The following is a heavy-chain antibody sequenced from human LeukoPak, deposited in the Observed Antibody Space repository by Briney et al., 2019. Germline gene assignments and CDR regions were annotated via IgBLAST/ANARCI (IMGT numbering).Heavy chain of an antibody. CDR3: ARDTGTVADY. D-gene: IGHD4-23*01. CDR2: IYYSGST. Sequence: SETLSLTCTVSGGSISTYYWSWIRQPPGKGLEWIGYIYYSGSTNYNPSLKSRVTTSVDTSKNQFSLKLSSVTAADTAVYYCARDTGTVADYWGQGTLVTVSS. CDR1: GGSISTYY. J-gene: IGHJ4*02. V-gene: IGHV4-59*01.